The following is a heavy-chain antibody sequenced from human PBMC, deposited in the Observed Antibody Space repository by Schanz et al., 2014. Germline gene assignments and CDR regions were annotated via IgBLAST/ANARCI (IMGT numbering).Heavy chain of an antibody. V-gene: IGHV1-69*04. CDR2: IIPNLGSA. CDR3: ARDRGHVEQLVLEWYYAMDV. CDR1: GDTLSSYG. Sequence: QVQLVQSGAEVKKPGSSVTVSCKASGDTLSSYGISWVRQAPGQGLEWMGRIIPNLGSANYAQKFQGRVTINADKSTSTVYMELSSLRSEDTAIYYCARDRGHVEQLVLEWYYAMDVWGQGTTVAVSS. D-gene: IGHD6-6*01. J-gene: IGHJ6*02.